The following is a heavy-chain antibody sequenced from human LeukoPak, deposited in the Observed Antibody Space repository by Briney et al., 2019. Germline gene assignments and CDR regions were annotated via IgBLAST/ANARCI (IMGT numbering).Heavy chain of an antibody. CDR3: ATIIAAAGTVDY. Sequence: ASVKVSCKASGYTLTELSMHWVRQAPGKGLEWMGGFDPEDGETIYAQKFQGRVTMTEDTSTDTAYMELSSLRSEDTAVYYCATIIAAAGTVDYWGQGTLVTVSS. CDR2: FDPEDGET. J-gene: IGHJ4*02. V-gene: IGHV1-24*01. CDR1: GYTLTELS. D-gene: IGHD6-13*01.